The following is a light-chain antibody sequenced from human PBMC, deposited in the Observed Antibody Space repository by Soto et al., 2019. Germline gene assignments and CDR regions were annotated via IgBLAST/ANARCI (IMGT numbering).Light chain of an antibody. CDR3: QHYTNWPPWT. Sequence: EILMTQSPATLSVSPGERATLSCRASQSVSSNVAWYQQKHGQAPRLLIYGASTRATGIPARFSGSGSGTEFTLTISSLQSEDFAVYYCQHYTNWPPWTFGQGTKVEIK. V-gene: IGKV3-15*01. CDR1: QSVSSN. J-gene: IGKJ1*01. CDR2: GAS.